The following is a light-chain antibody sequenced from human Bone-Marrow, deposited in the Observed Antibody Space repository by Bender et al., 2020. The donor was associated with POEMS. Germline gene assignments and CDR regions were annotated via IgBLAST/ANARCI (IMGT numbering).Light chain of an antibody. J-gene: IGLJ3*02. CDR1: SSNIGAHA. CDR3: AVWDDSLNGWV. Sequence: QSVLTQPPSASGTPGQRVTISCSGGSSNIGAHAVNWYQHLPGTAPKLLIYSSHRRPSEVPDRFSGSRSGTSASLAISGLQSEDGADYYCAVWDDSLNGWVVGGGTKLTVL. V-gene: IGLV1-44*01. CDR2: SSH.